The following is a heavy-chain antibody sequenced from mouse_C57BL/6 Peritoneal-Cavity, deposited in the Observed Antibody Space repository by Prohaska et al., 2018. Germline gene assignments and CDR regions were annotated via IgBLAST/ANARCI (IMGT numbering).Heavy chain of an antibody. J-gene: IGHJ2*01. CDR3: ARSRFYYFDY. Sequence: QVTLKESGPGILQSSQTLSLTCSFSGFSLSTSGMGVSWIRQPSGKGLEWLAHIYWDDDKRYNPSLKSRITISKDTSRNQVFLKITSVDTADTATYYCARSRFYYFDYWGQGTTLTVSS. CDR2: IYWDDDK. CDR1: GFSLSTSGMG. V-gene: IGHV8-12*01.